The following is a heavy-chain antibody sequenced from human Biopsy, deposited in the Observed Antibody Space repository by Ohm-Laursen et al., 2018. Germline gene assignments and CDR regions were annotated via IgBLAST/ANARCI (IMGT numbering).Heavy chain of an antibody. CDR1: GFILNNYG. CDR3: AKEEPPQGYDFWSGHYYYFDY. J-gene: IGHJ4*02. V-gene: IGHV3-23*01. CDR2: IRGSGLTT. Sequence: SLRLSCAASGFILNNYGLSWVRQAPGKGLERVSAIRGSGLTTFYTDSVKGRFTISRDNSKNTLYLQMNGLKADDTAVYYCAKEEPPQGYDFWSGHYYYFDYWGQGTLVTVSS. D-gene: IGHD3-3*01.